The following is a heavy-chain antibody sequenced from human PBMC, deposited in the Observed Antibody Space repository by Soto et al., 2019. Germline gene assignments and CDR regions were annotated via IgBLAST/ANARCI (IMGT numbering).Heavy chain of an antibody. CDR2: IYYSGSA. V-gene: IGHV4-59*01. CDR3: ARVRDTCGYYFDY. D-gene: IGHD5-12*01. Sequence: SETLSLTCTVSGDSISSYYWSWIRQPPGKGLEWIGYIYYSGSANYNPSLKSRVTISVDTSKNQFSLKLSSVTAADTAVYYCARVRDTCGYYFDYWGKGTLVTVSS. CDR1: GDSISSYY. J-gene: IGHJ4*02.